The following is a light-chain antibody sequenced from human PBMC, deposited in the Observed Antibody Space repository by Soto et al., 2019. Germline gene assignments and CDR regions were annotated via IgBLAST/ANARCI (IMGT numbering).Light chain of an antibody. Sequence: DIQMTQSPSSLSASVGDRVTITCRASQSISSYLNWYQQKPGKAPKLLIYAASSLQSGVPSRFSGSGSGTDFTLTISSLQPEDFATYYCQQYYSYPALTFGGGTKVDIK. CDR3: QQYYSYPALT. CDR2: AAS. V-gene: IGKV1-39*01. J-gene: IGKJ4*01. CDR1: QSISSY.